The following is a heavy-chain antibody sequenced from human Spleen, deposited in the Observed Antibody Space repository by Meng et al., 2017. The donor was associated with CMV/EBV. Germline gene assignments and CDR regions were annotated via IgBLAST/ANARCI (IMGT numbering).Heavy chain of an antibody. J-gene: IGHJ3*01. CDR1: GFIVGTNY. D-gene: IGHD2-2*01. CDR2: IYTGGHT. V-gene: IGHV3-66*02. Sequence: GGSLRLSCVVSGFIVGTNYMTWVRQAPGKGLEWVSVIYTGGHTYYADSVKGRFTISRGNSENTLYLQMNNLRPEDGAVYYCARVDYATSSGAFDVWGPGTMVTVSS. CDR3: ARVDYATSSGAFDV.